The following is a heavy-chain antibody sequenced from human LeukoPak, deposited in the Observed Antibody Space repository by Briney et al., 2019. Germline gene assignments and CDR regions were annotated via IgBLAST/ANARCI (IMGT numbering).Heavy chain of an antibody. CDR2: ITPSGSI. CDR1: GGSFSGYF. Sequence: SETLSLTCVVYGGSFSGYFWSWIRQPPGKGLEWIGEITPSGSINYNPSLKSRVSISIDTSKKKLSLRLTSVTAADSAVYYCASSFYYDSRDYWGQSTLHTVSS. J-gene: IGHJ4*02. CDR3: ASSFYYDSRDY. D-gene: IGHD3-22*01. V-gene: IGHV4-34*01.